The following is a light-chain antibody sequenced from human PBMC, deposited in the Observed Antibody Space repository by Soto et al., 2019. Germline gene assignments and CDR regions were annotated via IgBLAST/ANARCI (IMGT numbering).Light chain of an antibody. CDR1: SSDVGGYNY. V-gene: IGLV2-14*01. Sequence: QSVLTQPASVSGSPGQSITISCTGTSSDVGGYNYVSWYQQHPDKVPKLIIYDVSNRPSGVSNRFSGSKSGNTASLTISGLQAEDEADYYCSSYTSSNTLVFGGGTQLTVL. J-gene: IGLJ2*01. CDR2: DVS. CDR3: SSYTSSNTLV.